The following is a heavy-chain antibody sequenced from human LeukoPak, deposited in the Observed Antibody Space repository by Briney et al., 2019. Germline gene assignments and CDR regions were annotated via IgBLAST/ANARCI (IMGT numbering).Heavy chain of an antibody. Sequence: GGSLRLSCAASGFTFDDYGMNWVRQAPGKGLEWVSGINWNGSSTGYADSVQGRFTISRDNAKNSLYLQMNSLRAEDTAVYYCARPYYYDSSGYHIWGQGTLVTVSS. J-gene: IGHJ4*02. CDR1: GFTFDDYG. CDR3: ARPYYYDSSGYHI. D-gene: IGHD3-22*01. CDR2: INWNGSST. V-gene: IGHV3-20*04.